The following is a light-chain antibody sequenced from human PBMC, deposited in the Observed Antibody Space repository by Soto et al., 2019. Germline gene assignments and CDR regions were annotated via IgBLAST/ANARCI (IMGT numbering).Light chain of an antibody. CDR1: QSVSSY. CDR2: DTS. J-gene: IGKJ2*01. V-gene: IGKV3-11*01. Sequence: EIVLTQSPATLSLSPGERATLFCRASQSVSSYLAWYQQKPGQAPRLLIYDTSSRATGIPARFSGSGSGTDFTLTISSLEPEDFAVYYCQQRTKSPLFTFGQGTKLEIK. CDR3: QQRTKSPLFT.